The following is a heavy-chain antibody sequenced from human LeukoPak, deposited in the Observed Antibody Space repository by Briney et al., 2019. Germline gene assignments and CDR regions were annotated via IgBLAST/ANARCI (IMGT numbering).Heavy chain of an antibody. D-gene: IGHD4-17*01. J-gene: IGHJ3*02. CDR1: GFTFSSYG. CDR3: ARVRTPSTVTTAGDAFDI. CDR2: INRDGSST. Sequence: GGSLRLSCAASGFTFSSYGMHWVRQAPGKGLVWVSRINRDGSSTSYAGSVKGRFTISRDNAKNTLYLQMNSLRAEDTAVYYCARVRTPSTVTTAGDAFDIWGRGTMVTVSS. V-gene: IGHV3-74*01.